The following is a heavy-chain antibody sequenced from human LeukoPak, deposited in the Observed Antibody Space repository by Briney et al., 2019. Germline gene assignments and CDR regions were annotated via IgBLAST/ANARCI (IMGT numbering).Heavy chain of an antibody. Sequence: SVKVSCKASGGTFSSYAISWVRQAPGQGLEWMGGIIPIFGTANHAQKFQGRVTITADESTSTAYMELSSLRSEDTAVYYCAREGRVDTVFDIWGQGTMVTVSS. CDR1: GGTFSSYA. CDR2: IIPIFGTA. V-gene: IGHV1-69*01. D-gene: IGHD5-18*01. CDR3: AREGRVDTVFDI. J-gene: IGHJ3*02.